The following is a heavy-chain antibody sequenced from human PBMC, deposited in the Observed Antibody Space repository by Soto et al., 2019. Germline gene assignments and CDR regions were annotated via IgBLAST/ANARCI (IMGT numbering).Heavy chain of an antibody. CDR2: ISSTSNTI. Sequence: GGSLRLSCAASGFTFSDYTMNWVRQAPGKGLEWISYISSTSNTIHYADSVKGRFTISRDNAKNSLDLQMNSLRDEDTAVYYCARGRFSSTSYGMDVWGQGTTATVSS. V-gene: IGHV3-48*02. D-gene: IGHD3-3*01. CDR3: ARGRFSSTSYGMDV. CDR1: GFTFSDYT. J-gene: IGHJ6*02.